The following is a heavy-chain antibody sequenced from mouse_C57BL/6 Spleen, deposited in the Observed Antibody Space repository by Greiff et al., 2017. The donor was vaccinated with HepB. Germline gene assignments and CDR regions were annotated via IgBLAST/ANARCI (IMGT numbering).Heavy chain of an antibody. J-gene: IGHJ3*01. Sequence: EVHLVESGGGLVKPGGSLKLSCAASGFTFSSYTMSWVRQTPEKRLEWVATISGGGGNTYYPDSVKGRFTISRDNAKNTLYLQMSSLRSEDTALYYCARSNDGYYLAWFAYWGQGTLVTVSA. V-gene: IGHV5-9*01. CDR2: ISGGGGNT. CDR3: ARSNDGYYLAWFAY. CDR1: GFTFSSYT. D-gene: IGHD2-3*01.